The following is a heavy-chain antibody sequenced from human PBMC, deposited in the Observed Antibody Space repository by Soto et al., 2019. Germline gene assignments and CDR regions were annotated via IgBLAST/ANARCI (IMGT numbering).Heavy chain of an antibody. Sequence: ASVKVSCKASGYTFTSYAMHWVRQAPGQRLEWMGWINAGNGNTKYSQKFQGRVTITRDTSASTAYMELSSLRSEDTAVYYCARDPFSSTQGYYYYGMDVWGQGTTVTVSS. V-gene: IGHV1-3*01. CDR2: INAGNGNT. CDR1: GYTFTSYA. CDR3: ARDPFSSTQGYYYYGMDV. J-gene: IGHJ6*02. D-gene: IGHD2-2*01.